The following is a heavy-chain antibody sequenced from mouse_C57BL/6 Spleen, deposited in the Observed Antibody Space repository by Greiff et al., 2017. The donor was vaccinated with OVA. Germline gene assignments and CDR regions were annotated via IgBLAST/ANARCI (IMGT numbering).Heavy chain of an antibody. CDR2: IDPSDSYT. V-gene: IGHV1-69*01. Sequence: QVQLQQSGAELVMPGASVKLSCKASGYTFTSYWMHWVKQRPGQGLEWIGEIDPSDSYTNYNQKFKGKSTLTVDKSSSTAYMQLSSLTSEDSAVYYCARTGGEYFDVWGTGTTVTVSS. CDR3: ARTGGEYFDV. J-gene: IGHJ1*03. D-gene: IGHD4-1*01. CDR1: GYTFTSYW.